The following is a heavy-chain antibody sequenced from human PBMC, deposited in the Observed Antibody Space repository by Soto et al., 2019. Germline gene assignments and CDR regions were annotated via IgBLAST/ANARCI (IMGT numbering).Heavy chain of an antibody. CDR2: VYYSRLT. CDR3: VRAHDDSPHSDP. D-gene: IGHD4-17*01. Sequence: SESLSLTWAVSSVSVSSSYWWSCIRQPPGEGLEWVGDVYYSRLTSYKRSLRNRLTPSLDQSKRQSSLKLSSVTGAATAVYYCVRAHDDSPHSDPWGHGTQVTVSS. CDR1: SVSVSSSYW. J-gene: IGHJ5*02. V-gene: IGHV4-4*02.